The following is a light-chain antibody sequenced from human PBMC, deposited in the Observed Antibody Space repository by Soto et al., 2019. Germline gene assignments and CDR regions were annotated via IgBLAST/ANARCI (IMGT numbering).Light chain of an antibody. CDR2: DTS. V-gene: IGKV3-11*01. Sequence: EIVLTQSPATLSLSPGERVTLSCKASQSVNIYLAWYQQKPGQAPRLLIYDTSDRATGVPARFSGSGSGTDFTLTISSLESEDFAVYYCQHRDNWPPRAAFGGGTKVEVK. CDR3: QHRDNWPPRAA. J-gene: IGKJ4*01. CDR1: QSVNIY.